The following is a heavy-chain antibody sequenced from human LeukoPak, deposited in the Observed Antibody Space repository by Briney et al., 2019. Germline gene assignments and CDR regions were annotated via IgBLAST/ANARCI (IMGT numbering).Heavy chain of an antibody. Sequence: GGSLRLSCAASGFTLSYYEMNWVRQAPGKGLEWVSSISSSSSYIYYADSVKGRFTISRDNAKNSLYLQMNSLRAEDTAVYYCARDFEFGSAAGTPNWGQGTLVTVSS. D-gene: IGHD6-13*01. V-gene: IGHV3-21*01. CDR3: ARDFEFGSAAGTPN. CDR1: GFTLSYYE. CDR2: ISSSSSYI. J-gene: IGHJ4*02.